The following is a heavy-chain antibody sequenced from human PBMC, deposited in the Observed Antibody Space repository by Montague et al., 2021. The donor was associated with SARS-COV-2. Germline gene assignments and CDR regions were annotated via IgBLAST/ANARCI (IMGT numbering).Heavy chain of an antibody. V-gene: IGHV6-1*01. Sequence: CAISGDSVSSNSAARNWIRQSPSRGLEWLGRTYYRSKWYNDYAVSVKSRITINPDTSKNQFSLQLNSVTPGDTAVYYCARDTRIQLWFDRDYYYGMDVWGQGTTVTVSS. D-gene: IGHD5-18*01. CDR2: TYYRSKWYN. CDR3: ARDTRIQLWFDRDYYYGMDV. CDR1: GDSVSSNSAA. J-gene: IGHJ6*02.